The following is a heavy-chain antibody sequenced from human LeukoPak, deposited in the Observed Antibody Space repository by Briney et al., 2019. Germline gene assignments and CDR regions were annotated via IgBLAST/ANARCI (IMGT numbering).Heavy chain of an antibody. CDR1: GFIFSSNG. V-gene: IGHV3-7*01. D-gene: IGHD6-19*01. Sequence: GGSLRLSCAASGFIFSSNGMSWVRQAPGKGLEWVANIKQDGSEKYYVDSVKGRFTISRDNAKNSLYLQMNSLRAEDTAVYYCARASSSGWYRYFDYWGQGTLVTVSS. CDR3: ARASSSGWYRYFDY. CDR2: IKQDGSEK. J-gene: IGHJ4*02.